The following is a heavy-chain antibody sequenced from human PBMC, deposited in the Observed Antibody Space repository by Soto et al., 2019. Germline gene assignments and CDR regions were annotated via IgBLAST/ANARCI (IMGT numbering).Heavy chain of an antibody. V-gene: IGHV5-10-1*01. D-gene: IGHD3-10*01. J-gene: IGHJ5*02. CDR1: GCSFTGYW. Sequence: XESLKISCKGSGCSFTGYWISWVRQMPGKGLEWMGRIDPSDSYTNYGPSFQGHVTMSVDKSTSTAYLQWSSLKASDTAMYYCARMDGLVRGITKNWFDPWGQGTLVTVSS. CDR2: IDPSDSYT. CDR3: ARMDGLVRGITKNWFDP.